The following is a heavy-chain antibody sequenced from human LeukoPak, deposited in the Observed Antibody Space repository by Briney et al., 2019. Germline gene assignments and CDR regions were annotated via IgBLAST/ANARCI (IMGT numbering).Heavy chain of an antibody. CDR2: CDPQDGET. J-gene: IGHJ4*02. Sequence: ASVKLSCKVSGYTLYELSMHWVRESPGKGLEWMGGCDPQDGETIYAQMLQGRVTVTEDTSTDTAYMELSSLRSEHTAGYYCAAHYGSGSYYFPYWGQGTLVTVSS. CDR3: AAHYGSGSYYFPY. CDR1: GYTLYELS. V-gene: IGHV1-24*01. D-gene: IGHD3-10*01.